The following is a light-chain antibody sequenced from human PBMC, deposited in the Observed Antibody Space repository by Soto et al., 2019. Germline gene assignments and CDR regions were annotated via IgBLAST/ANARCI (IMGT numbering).Light chain of an antibody. Sequence: QSALTQPASVSGSPGQSITISCTGTSSDLGGYNYVSWYQQHPGKAPKLIIYEVTNRPSGVSNRFSGSQSGNTASLTISGLRAEDEADYYCYSYSNCNTPWMFGGGTKVTVL. CDR2: EVT. CDR1: SSDLGGYNY. CDR3: YSYSNCNTPWM. V-gene: IGLV2-14*01. J-gene: IGLJ3*02.